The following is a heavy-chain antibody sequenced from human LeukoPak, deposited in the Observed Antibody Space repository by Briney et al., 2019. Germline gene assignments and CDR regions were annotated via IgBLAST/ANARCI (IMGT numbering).Heavy chain of an antibody. J-gene: IGHJ6*02. V-gene: IGHV3-21*01. CDR2: ISGSSYYI. CDR3: TSSTGVTTGYGMDV. CDR1: GFTFSSYW. Sequence: GGSLRLSCAASGFTFSSYWMHWVRQAPGKGVEWVSSISGSSYYIYYADSVKGRFTISRDNAKNSLYLQMNSLRAEDTAVYYCTSSTGVTTGYGMDVWGQGTTVTVSS. D-gene: IGHD4-17*01.